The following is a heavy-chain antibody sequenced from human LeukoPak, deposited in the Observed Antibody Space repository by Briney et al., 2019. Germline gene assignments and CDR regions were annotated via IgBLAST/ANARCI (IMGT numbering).Heavy chain of an antibody. CDR2: IYYSGST. CDR3: AREGQPMDY. CDR1: GGSMTFYY. V-gene: IGHV4-59*01. Sequence: SETLSLTCTVSGGSMTFYYWSWIRQPPGKRLEWIGYIYYSGSTNYNPSLKSRVTISADTSKNQFSLKLSSVTAADTAVYYCAREGQPMDYWGQGTLVTVSS. D-gene: IGHD6-13*01. J-gene: IGHJ4*02.